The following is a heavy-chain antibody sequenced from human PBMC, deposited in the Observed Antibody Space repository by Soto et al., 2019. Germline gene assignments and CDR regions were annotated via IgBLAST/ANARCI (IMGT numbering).Heavy chain of an antibody. CDR2: IYYSGST. J-gene: IGHJ4*02. Sequence: SETLSLTCTVSGGSVSSGSYYWSWIRQPPGKGLEWIGYIYYSGSTNYNPSLKSRATISVDTSKNQFSLKLSSVTAADTAVYYCASGYCSGGSCPDASFDYWGQGTLVTVSS. V-gene: IGHV4-61*01. D-gene: IGHD2-15*01. CDR3: ASGYCSGGSCPDASFDY. CDR1: GGSVSSGSYY.